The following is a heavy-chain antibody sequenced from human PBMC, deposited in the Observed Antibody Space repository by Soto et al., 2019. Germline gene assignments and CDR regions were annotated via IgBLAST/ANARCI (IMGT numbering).Heavy chain of an antibody. CDR1: GFTLTSSA. D-gene: IGHD4-17*01. V-gene: IGHV1-58*01. Sequence: SVKVSCKASGFTLTSSAVRWVRQARGQRLEWIGWIVVGSGNTNYAQKFQERVTITRDMSTSTAYMELSSLRSEDTAVYYCAASPYGDYLYFDYWGQGTLVTAPQ. CDR3: AASPYGDYLYFDY. J-gene: IGHJ4*02. CDR2: IVVGSGNT.